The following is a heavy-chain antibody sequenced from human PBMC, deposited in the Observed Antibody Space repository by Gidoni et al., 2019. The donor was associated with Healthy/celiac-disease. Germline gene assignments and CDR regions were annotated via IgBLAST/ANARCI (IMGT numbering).Heavy chain of an antibody. CDR2: IYYSGST. CDR3: ARQGHCSGGSCYSNFDY. CDR1: GGSISRSSYY. V-gene: IGHV4-39*01. Sequence: QLQLQESGPGLVKPSETLSLTCTVSGGSISRSSYYWGWIRQPPGKGLEWIGSIYYSGSTYYNPSLKSRVTISVDTSKNQFSLKLSSVTAADTAVYYCARQGHCSGGSCYSNFDYWGQGTLVTVSS. J-gene: IGHJ4*02. D-gene: IGHD2-15*01.